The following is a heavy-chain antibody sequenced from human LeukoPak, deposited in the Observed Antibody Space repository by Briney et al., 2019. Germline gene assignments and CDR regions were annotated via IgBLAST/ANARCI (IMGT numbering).Heavy chain of an antibody. D-gene: IGHD3-9*01. CDR3: AKGEYYDILAGYFDY. CDR1: RFTFDDYA. V-gene: IGHV3-9*03. Sequence: PGGSLILSCAASRFTFDDYAMHWVRQAPGKGLEWVPGFSWNSGSIGYADSVKGRFTISRDNAKNSVYLQMNSLRAEDMALYYCAKGEYYDILAGYFDYWGQGTLVTVSS. CDR2: FSWNSGSI. J-gene: IGHJ4*02.